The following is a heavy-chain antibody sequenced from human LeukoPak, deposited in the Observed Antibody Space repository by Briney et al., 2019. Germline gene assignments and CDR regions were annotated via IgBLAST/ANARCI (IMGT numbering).Heavy chain of an antibody. CDR1: GGSFSGYY. CDR2: INHSGST. J-gene: IGHJ4*02. V-gene: IGHV4-34*01. D-gene: IGHD3-22*01. CDR3: ASYYYDSSAYYGPFDY. Sequence: SETLSLTCAVYGGSFSGYYWSWIRQPPGKGLEWIGEINHSGSTNYNPSLKSRVTISVDTSKNQFSLKLSSVTAADTAVYYCASYYYDSSAYYGPFDYWGQGTLVTVSS.